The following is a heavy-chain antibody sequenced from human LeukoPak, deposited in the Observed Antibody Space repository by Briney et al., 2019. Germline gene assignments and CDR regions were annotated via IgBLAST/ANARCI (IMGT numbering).Heavy chain of an antibody. CDR2: IYPGDSDT. D-gene: IGHD2-21*01. V-gene: IGHV5-51*01. CDR1: GYSFTSYW. Sequence: GESLKISCKGSGYSFTSYWIGWVRQMPGKGLEWMGIIYPGDSDTRYSPSFQGQVTISADKSISTAYLQWSSLKASDTAMYYCATRSMSGGELGDAFDIWGQGTMVTVSS. J-gene: IGHJ3*02. CDR3: ATRSMSGGELGDAFDI.